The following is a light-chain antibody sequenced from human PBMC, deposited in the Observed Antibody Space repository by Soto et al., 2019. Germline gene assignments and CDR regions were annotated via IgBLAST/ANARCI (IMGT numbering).Light chain of an antibody. CDR2: AAS. Sequence: DIQMTQSPSSLSASVGDRVTITCRASQSVSSYLNWYQQKPGKAPKRLIYAASSLQSGVPSRFSGSGSVTEFTLTISSLQPEDFATYYCQQSYSTPWTFGQGTKVEIK. CDR3: QQSYSTPWT. V-gene: IGKV1-39*01. CDR1: QSVSSY. J-gene: IGKJ1*01.